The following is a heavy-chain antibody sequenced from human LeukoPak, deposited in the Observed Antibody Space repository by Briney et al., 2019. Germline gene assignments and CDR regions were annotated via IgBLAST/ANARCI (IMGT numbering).Heavy chain of an antibody. CDR1: GFTFSSYW. J-gene: IGHJ6*02. D-gene: IGHD3-16*01. V-gene: IGHV3-7*03. CDR3: ARGGGLDV. Sequence: GGSLRLSCAASGFTFSSYWMNWARQVPGKGLEWVASINHNGNVNYYVDSVKGRFTISRDNAKNSLYLQMSNLRAEDTAVYFCARGGGLDVRGQGATVTVSS. CDR2: INHNGNVN.